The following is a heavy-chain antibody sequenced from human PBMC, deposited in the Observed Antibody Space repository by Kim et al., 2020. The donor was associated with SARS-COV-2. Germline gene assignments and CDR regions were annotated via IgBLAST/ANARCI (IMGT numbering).Heavy chain of an antibody. Sequence: GGSLRLSCAASGFTFSSYSMNWVRQAPGKGLEWVSFISSSSSYIYYADSVKGRFTISKDNAKNSLYLQMNSLRAEDTAVYYCARDRGFGEFFIDYWGQGTLVTVSS. D-gene: IGHD3-10*01. CDR3: ARDRGFGEFFIDY. CDR2: ISSSSSYI. CDR1: GFTFSSYS. V-gene: IGHV3-21*01. J-gene: IGHJ4*02.